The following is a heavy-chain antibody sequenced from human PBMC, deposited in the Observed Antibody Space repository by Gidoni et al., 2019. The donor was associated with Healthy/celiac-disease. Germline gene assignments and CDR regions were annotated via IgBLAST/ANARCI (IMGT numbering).Heavy chain of an antibody. J-gene: IGHJ4*02. V-gene: IGHV4-39*07. CDR2: IYYSGST. D-gene: IGHD6-13*01. Sequence: QLQLHESGPGLVKPSETLSLTCTVSGGSISSSSYYWGWIRQPPGKGLEWIGSIYYSGSTYYNPSLKSRVTISVDTSKNQFSLKLSSVTAADTAVYYCARDMDSSSWYDYWGQGTLVTVSS. CDR1: GGSISSSSYY. CDR3: ARDMDSSSWYDY.